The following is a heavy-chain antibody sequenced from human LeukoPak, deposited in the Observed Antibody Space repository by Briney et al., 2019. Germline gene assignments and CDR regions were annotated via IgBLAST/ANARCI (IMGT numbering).Heavy chain of an antibody. CDR1: GGSISSSSYY. V-gene: IGHV4-39*01. J-gene: IGHJ3*02. D-gene: IGHD3-22*01. CDR3: ARPTTYYYDSSGYTDAFDI. Sequence: PSETLSLTCTVSGGSISSSSYYWGWIRQPPGKGLEWIGSIYYSGSTYHNPSLKSRVTISVDTSRNQFSLKLSSVTAADTAVYYCARPTTYYYDSSGYTDAFDIWGQGTMVTVSS. CDR2: IYYSGST.